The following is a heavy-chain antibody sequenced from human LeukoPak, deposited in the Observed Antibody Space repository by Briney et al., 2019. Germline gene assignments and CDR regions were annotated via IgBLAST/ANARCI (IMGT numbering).Heavy chain of an antibody. J-gene: IGHJ3*01. CDR1: GFTFTSYS. D-gene: IGHD6-6*01. V-gene: IGHV3-21*01. CDR3: ARSSYSSSSSV. CDR2: ISGGGGST. Sequence: GGSLRLSCAASGFTFTSYSMNWVRQAPGKGLDWVSTISGGGGSTYYADSVKGRFTISRDNAKNSLYLQMNSLRAEDTAAYYCARSSYSSSSSVWGQGTMVTVSS.